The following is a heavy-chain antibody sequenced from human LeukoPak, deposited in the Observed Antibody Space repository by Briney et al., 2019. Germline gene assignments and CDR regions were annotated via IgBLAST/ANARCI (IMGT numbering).Heavy chain of an antibody. Sequence: PSETLSLTCIVSSGSISSANHFWSWVRQSPGEGLEWIGYIHYDGRAHYNPSLKSRVSMSLDMSKNQFSLSLSSVTAADTAIYYCAREVITPGDSDGFDLWGQGTMVSVSS. V-gene: IGHV4-30-4*08. J-gene: IGHJ3*01. CDR3: AREVITPGDSDGFDL. CDR2: IHYDGRA. CDR1: SGSISSANHF. D-gene: IGHD2-2*01.